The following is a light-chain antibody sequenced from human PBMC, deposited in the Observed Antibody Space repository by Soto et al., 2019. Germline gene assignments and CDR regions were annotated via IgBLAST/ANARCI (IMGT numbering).Light chain of an antibody. V-gene: IGKV1-27*01. J-gene: IGKJ4*01. CDR3: QKYNSAPLT. CDR1: QGISSY. CDR2: AAS. Sequence: IRVTHSPSSLSASTGDKVTITCRMSQGISSYLAWYQQKPGKAPELLIYAASTLQSGVPSRFSGSGSGTDFTLTISSLQPEDVATYYCQKYNSAPLTFGGGTKVDIK.